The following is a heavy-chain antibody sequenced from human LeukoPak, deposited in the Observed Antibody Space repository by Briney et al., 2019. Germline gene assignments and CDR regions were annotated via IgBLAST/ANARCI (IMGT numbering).Heavy chain of an antibody. J-gene: IGHJ4*02. CDR2: ISACNGNT. Sequence: ASVKVSCTASGYTFTSYGISWVRQAPGQGLEWMGWISACNGNTNYAQKLRGRVTMTTDTSTSTAYMELRSLRSDDTAVYYCARDRSGSDDYWGQGTLVTVSS. V-gene: IGHV1-18*01. CDR1: GYTFTSYG. CDR3: ARDRSGSDDY. D-gene: IGHD1-26*01.